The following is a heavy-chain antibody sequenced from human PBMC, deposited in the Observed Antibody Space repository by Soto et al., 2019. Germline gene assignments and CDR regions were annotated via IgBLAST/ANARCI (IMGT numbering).Heavy chain of an antibody. CDR3: ARELGIAAAGPPGRYYYGMDV. D-gene: IGHD6-13*01. J-gene: IGHJ6*02. CDR1: GGTFSSYA. V-gene: IGHV1-69*06. CDR2: IIPIFGTA. Sequence: SVKVSCKASGGTFSSYAISWVRQAPGQGLEWMGGIIPIFGTANYAQKFQGRVTITADKSTSTAYMELSSLRSEDTAVYYCARELGIAAAGPPGRYYYGMDVWGQGTTVTAP.